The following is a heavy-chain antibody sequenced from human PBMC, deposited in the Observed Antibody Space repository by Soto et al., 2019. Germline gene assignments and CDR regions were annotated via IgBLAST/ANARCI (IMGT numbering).Heavy chain of an antibody. D-gene: IGHD3-16*01. CDR2: MNPGSGDT. J-gene: IGHJ5*02. V-gene: IGHV1-8*01. CDR1: GYSFTNND. Sequence: ASVKVSCKASGYSFTNNDVTWVRQATGQGLEWMGWMNPGSGDTGYAQKFQGRVTMTRDISIATAYMELSSLRADDTAIYYCARMETFGSLHWFEAGGQGTLVTVSS. CDR3: ARMETFGSLHWFEA.